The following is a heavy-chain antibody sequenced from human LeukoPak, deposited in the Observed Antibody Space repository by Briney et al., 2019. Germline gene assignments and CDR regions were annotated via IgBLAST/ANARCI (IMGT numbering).Heavy chain of an antibody. Sequence: SETLSLTCTVSGGSISSYYWSWIRQPPGKGLEWIGYIYYSGSTHCNPSLKTRVTISVDTSKNQFSLKLSSVTAADTAVYYCATEGEYGHGPFDYWGQGTLVTVSS. J-gene: IGHJ4*02. CDR3: ATEGEYGHGPFDY. CDR1: GGSISSYY. CDR2: IYYSGST. V-gene: IGHV4-59*01. D-gene: IGHD3-16*01.